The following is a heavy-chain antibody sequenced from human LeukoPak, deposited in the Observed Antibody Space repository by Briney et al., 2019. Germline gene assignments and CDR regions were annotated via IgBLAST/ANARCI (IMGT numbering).Heavy chain of an antibody. D-gene: IGHD2-8*01. J-gene: IGHJ4*02. CDR2: IYIGGST. V-gene: IGHV3-53*01. Sequence: GGSPRLSCAASGFTVSSNYMSWVRQAPGKGLEWVSVIYIGGSTYYADSVKGRFTISRDNSKNTLYLQMNSLRAEDTAVYYCARENGERSCDYWGQGTLVTVSS. CDR1: GFTVSSNY. CDR3: ARENGERSCDY.